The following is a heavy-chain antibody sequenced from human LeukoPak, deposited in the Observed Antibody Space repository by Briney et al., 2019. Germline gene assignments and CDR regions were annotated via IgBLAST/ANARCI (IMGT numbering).Heavy chain of an antibody. D-gene: IGHD6-19*01. CDR3: ARGAGYSSGWYHI. CDR1: GYTFTSYA. V-gene: IGHV1-3*01. J-gene: IGHJ3*02. CDR2: INAGNGNT. Sequence: ASVKVSCKASGYTFTSYAMHWVRQAPGQGLEWMGWINAGNGNTKYSQKFQGRVTITRDTSASTAYMELSSLRSEDTAVYYCARGAGYSSGWYHIRGQGTMVTVSS.